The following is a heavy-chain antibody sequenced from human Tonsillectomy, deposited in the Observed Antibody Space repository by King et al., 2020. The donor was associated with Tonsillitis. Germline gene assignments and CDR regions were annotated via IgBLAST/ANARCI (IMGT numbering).Heavy chain of an antibody. Sequence: TLKESGPTLVKPTQTLTLTCTSSAFSLSSSGVGVGWILQHPGKPLEGLAIIYWDADKWYSPSLKSRLTITNDTSTNQMVLRMTNVAPVDTATYYCAHTTHYGGDSWYFDYWGQGNLVTVSS. V-gene: IGHV2-5*02. CDR1: AFSLSSSGVG. CDR2: IYWDADK. J-gene: IGHJ4*02. D-gene: IGHD4-23*01. CDR3: AHTTHYGGDSWYFDY.